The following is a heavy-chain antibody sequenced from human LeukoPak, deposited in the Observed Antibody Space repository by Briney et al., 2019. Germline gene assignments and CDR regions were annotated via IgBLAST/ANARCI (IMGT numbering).Heavy chain of an antibody. CDR3: ARLPGGDFDY. CDR2: IYYSGST. CDR1: GGSISSYY. Sequence: SETLSLTCTVSGGSISSYYWSWIRQPPGKGLEWIGYIYYSGSTSYNPSLKSRVTISVDTSKNQFSLKLSSVTAADTAVYYCARLPGGDFDYWGQGTLVTVSS. J-gene: IGHJ4*02. D-gene: IGHD3-10*01. V-gene: IGHV4-59*08.